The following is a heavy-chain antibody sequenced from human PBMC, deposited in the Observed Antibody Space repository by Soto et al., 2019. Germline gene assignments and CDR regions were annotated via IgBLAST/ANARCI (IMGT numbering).Heavy chain of an antibody. CDR2: IIPIFGTA. Sequence: QVPLVQSGAEVKKPGSSVKVSCKASGGTFSSYAISWVRQAPGQGLEWMGGIIPIFGTANYAQKFQGRVTITADESTSTAYMELSSLRSEDTAVYYCARDRGIAAPPSPHPGWGQFDYWGQGTLVTVSS. V-gene: IGHV1-69*01. CDR1: GGTFSSYA. D-gene: IGHD6-6*01. J-gene: IGHJ4*02. CDR3: ARDRGIAAPPSPHPGWGQFDY.